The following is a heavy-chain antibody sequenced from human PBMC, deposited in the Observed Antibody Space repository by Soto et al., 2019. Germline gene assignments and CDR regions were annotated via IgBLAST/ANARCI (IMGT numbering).Heavy chain of an antibody. Sequence: SETLSLTCTVSGGSISSGGYYWSWIRQHPGKGLEWIGYIYYSGSTYYNPSLKSRVTISVDTSKNQFSLKLSSVTAADTAVYYCARLLYYDILTGYFDYWGQGTLVTVSS. D-gene: IGHD3-9*01. CDR1: GGSISSGGYY. CDR2: IYYSGST. CDR3: ARLLYYDILTGYFDY. J-gene: IGHJ4*02. V-gene: IGHV4-31*03.